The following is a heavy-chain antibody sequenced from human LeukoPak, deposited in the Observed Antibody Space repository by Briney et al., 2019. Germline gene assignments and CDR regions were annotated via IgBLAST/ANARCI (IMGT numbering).Heavy chain of an antibody. CDR2: INHSGST. D-gene: IGHD2-15*01. J-gene: IGHJ6*02. V-gene: IGHV4-34*01. Sequence: PSETLSLTCAVYGGSFSGYYWSWIRQPPGKGLEWIGEINHSGSTNYNPSLKSRVTISVDTSKNQFSLKLSSVTAADTAVYYCAGEVVVAAPSNYYYYYGMDVWGQGTTVTVSS. CDR1: GGSFSGYY. CDR3: AGEVVVAAPSNYYYYYGMDV.